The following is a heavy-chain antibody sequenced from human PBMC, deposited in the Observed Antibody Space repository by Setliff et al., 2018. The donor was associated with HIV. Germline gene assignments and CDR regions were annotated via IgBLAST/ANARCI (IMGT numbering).Heavy chain of an antibody. V-gene: IGHV4-34*01. Sequence: SETLSLTCAVYGGSFSGYYWSWIRQPPGKGLEWIGEVNPSGRTNYSPSLKSRVTISEDTSKNHFSLKLTSVTRDTSISTGYMELSGLNFDDTAVYYCARAPPDHWGQGTLVTVSS. J-gene: IGHJ4*02. CDR2: VNPSGRT. D-gene: IGHD3-10*01. CDR1: GGSFSGYY. CDR3: MELSGLNFDDTAVYYCARAPPDH.